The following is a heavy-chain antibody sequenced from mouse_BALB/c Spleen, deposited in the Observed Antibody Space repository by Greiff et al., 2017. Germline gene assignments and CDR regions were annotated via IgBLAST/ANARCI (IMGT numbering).Heavy chain of an antibody. CDR1: GDSITRGY. CDR3: ARYHYGSPYYYAMDY. Sequence: EVQLQQSGPSLVKPSQTLSLTCSVTGDSITRGYWNWFRKFPGNKLEYMGYISYSGSTYNNPTLKSRISITRDTSTNQYYLQLNSVTAEDTATYYCARYHYGSPYYYAMDYWGQGTSVTVSS. D-gene: IGHD1-1*01. V-gene: IGHV3-8*02. J-gene: IGHJ4*01. CDR2: ISYSGST.